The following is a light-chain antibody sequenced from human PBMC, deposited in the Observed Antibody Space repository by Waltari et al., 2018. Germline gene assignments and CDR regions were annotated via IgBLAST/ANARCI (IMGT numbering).Light chain of an antibody. J-gene: IGKJ4*01. CDR1: QGISSR. Sequence: DIQMTQSPSSVSASVGDRVTITCRASQGISSRLAWYQQKPGKAPNLLIYEASSLQSGAPSRFSGSGSETDFTLTVSSLQPEDFATYYCQQTNSFPLTFGGGTKVEIK. CDR3: QQTNSFPLT. V-gene: IGKV1D-12*01. CDR2: EAS.